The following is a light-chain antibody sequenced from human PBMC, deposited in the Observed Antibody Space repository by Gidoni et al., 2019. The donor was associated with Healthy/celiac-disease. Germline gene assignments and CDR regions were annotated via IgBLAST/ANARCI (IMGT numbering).Light chain of an antibody. CDR1: QSIRSY. CDR2: AAS. J-gene: IGKJ1*01. Sequence: QMTQSPTSLSASVGDRVTITCRASQSIRSYLNWYQQKPGKAPKLLIYAASSWQSGVPSRFSGSGSGTDFTLTISSLQPEDVAAYYCQQSYSTPATFGQGTKVEIK. V-gene: IGKV1-39*01. CDR3: QQSYSTPAT.